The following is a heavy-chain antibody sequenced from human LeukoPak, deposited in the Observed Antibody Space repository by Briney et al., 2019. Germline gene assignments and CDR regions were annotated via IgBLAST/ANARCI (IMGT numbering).Heavy chain of an antibody. Sequence: GGSLRLSCAASGFTFSSYAMTWVRQAPGQGVEWVSGSSNSGGFTYYADSVKGRLTISRDNSKNTLYLQMNSLRAEDTALYYCAILYSTNYWGQGTLVTVSS. CDR1: GFTFSSYA. V-gene: IGHV3-23*01. D-gene: IGHD6-13*01. CDR3: AILYSTNY. J-gene: IGHJ4*02. CDR2: SSNSGGFT.